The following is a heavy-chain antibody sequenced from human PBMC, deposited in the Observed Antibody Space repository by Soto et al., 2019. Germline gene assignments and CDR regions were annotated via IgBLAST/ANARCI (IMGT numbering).Heavy chain of an antibody. J-gene: IGHJ6*03. CDR1: GGSFSGYY. V-gene: IGHV4-34*01. CDR2: INHSGST. D-gene: IGHD3-3*01. Sequence: SETLSLTCAVYGGSFSGYYWSWIRQPPGKGLEWIGEINHSGSTNYNPSLKSRVTISVDTSKNQFSLKLSSVTAADTAVYYCARFFTIFGVVIMENYYYYYMDVWGKGTTVTVSS. CDR3: ARFFTIFGVVIMENYYYYYMDV.